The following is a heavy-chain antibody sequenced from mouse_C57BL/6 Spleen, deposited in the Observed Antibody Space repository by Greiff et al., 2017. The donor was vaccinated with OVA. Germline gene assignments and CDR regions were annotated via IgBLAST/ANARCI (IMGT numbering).Heavy chain of an antibody. V-gene: IGHV5-17*01. CDR1: GFTFSDYG. CDR3: ARNYGLYGMDY. CDR2: ISRGSSTI. D-gene: IGHD1-1*01. J-gene: IGHJ4*01. Sequence: EVKLMESGGGLVKPGGSLKLSCAASGFTFSDYGMHWVRQAPEQGLEWVAYISRGSSTIYYADTVKGRFTISRDNAKNTLFLQMTSLRSEDTAMYYCARNYGLYGMDYWGQGTSVTVSS.